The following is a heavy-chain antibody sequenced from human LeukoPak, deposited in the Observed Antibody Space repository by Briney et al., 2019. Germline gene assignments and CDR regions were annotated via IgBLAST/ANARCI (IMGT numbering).Heavy chain of an antibody. V-gene: IGHV3-30*18. CDR1: GFTLSSYG. CDR3: AKGRQWLVRTDFDY. D-gene: IGHD6-19*01. CDR2: ISYDRSDK. Sequence: PGTSLRLSCAASGFTLSSYGMHWVRQAPGKGLEWVTIISYDRSDKFYTDSVKGRFTISRDNSKNTLYLQMNSLRAEDTAVYYCAKGRQWLVRTDFDYWGQGTLVTVSS. J-gene: IGHJ4*02.